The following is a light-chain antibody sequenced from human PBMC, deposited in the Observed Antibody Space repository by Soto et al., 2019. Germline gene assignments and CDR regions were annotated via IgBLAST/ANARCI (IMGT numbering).Light chain of an antibody. Sequence: EIVLTQSPATLSLSPVERATLSCRASQSVSSYLAWYQQKPGQAPRLLIYDASTRATGIPARFSGGGSGTEFTLTISSMQSEDFAVYYCQKYNKWPLTFGGGTKVDIK. CDR2: DAS. CDR3: QKYNKWPLT. CDR1: QSVSSY. V-gene: IGKV3-15*01. J-gene: IGKJ4*01.